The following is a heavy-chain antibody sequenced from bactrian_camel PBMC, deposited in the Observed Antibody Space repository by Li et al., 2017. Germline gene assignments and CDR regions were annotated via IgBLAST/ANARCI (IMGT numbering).Heavy chain of an antibody. Sequence: HVQLVESGGGSVQAGGSLKLTCAGSAYILEQCGMGWFRQAPGNKREGVAALYATGGITYYADSVKGRFTISHDNDNRIYLQMNSLKPEDTAMYYCAAGGGNGAFCYTGERSMDYWGQGTQVTVS. J-gene: IGHJ4*01. CDR2: LYATGGIT. D-gene: IGHD2*01. CDR1: AYILEQCG. CDR3: AAGGGNGAFCYTGERSMDY. V-gene: IGHV3S63*01.